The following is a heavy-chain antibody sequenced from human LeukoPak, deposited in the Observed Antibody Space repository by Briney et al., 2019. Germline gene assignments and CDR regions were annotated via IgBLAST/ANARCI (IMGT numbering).Heavy chain of an antibody. CDR3: AREREVEMATIPYYYYYMDV. CDR2: IIPIFGTA. CDR1: GGTFSSYA. V-gene: IGHV1-69*06. D-gene: IGHD5-24*01. J-gene: IGHJ6*03. Sequence: ASVKVSCKASGGTFSSYAISWVRQAPGQGLEWMGGIIPIFGTANYAQKFQGRVTITADKSTSTAYMELSSLRSEDTAVYYCAREREVEMATIPYYYYYMDVWGKGTTVTISS.